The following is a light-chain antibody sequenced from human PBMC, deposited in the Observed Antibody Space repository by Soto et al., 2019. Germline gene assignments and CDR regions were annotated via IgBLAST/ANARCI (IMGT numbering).Light chain of an antibody. CDR1: QRISSN. Sequence: EILMTQSQATLSFSPGERATLSCRASQRISSNVAWYQQKPGQAPRLLIYGASTRATGVPARFSGGGSGTEFTLPLRSLQSEDFAGYFFQQYKDRPPYTFGQGNKLEIK. CDR2: GAS. CDR3: QQYKDRPPYT. J-gene: IGKJ2*01. V-gene: IGKV3-15*01.